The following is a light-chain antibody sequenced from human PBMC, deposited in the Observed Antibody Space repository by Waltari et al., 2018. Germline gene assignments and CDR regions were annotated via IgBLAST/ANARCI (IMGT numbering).Light chain of an antibody. CDR2: DTS. J-gene: IGKJ1*01. V-gene: IGKV1-39*01. CDR1: QSIRSF. CDR3: QQSRDTPRT. Sequence: TWGASQSIRSFLNWYQQKPGKAPKLLIYDTSKLERGVPPRFSGSGSGTDFTLPINSRQPDDFATYYCQQSRDTPRTFGQGTRVEIK.